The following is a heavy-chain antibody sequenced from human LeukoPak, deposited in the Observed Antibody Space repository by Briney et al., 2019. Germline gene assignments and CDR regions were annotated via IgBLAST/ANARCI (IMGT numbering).Heavy chain of an antibody. J-gene: IGHJ6*02. V-gene: IGHV3-11*05. CDR1: GFTFSDCY. CDR2: ISTSSSYT. Sequence: GGSLRLSCAASGFTFSDCYMSWIRQAPGKGLEWISYISTSSSYTNYADSVKGRFTISRDNSKNTLYLQMNSLRAEDTAVYYCAKGGEKYQLPLLYYYYGMDVWGQGTTVTVSS. CDR3: AKGGEKYQLPLLYYYYGMDV. D-gene: IGHD2-2*01.